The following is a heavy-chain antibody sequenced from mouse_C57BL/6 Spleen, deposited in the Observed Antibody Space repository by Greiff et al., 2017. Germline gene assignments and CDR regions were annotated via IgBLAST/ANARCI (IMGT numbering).Heavy chain of an antibody. D-gene: IGHD3-2*02. Sequence: EVHLVESGAELVKPGATVKLSCTASGFNIKDYYMHWVKQRTEQGLEWIGRIDPEDGETKYAPKFQGKATITADSSSNTPYLQHRSLTSEDTAVYYCARLAAQAPLDYWGQGTTLTVSS. CDR1: GFNIKDYY. V-gene: IGHV14-2*01. J-gene: IGHJ2*01. CDR3: ARLAAQAPLDY. CDR2: IDPEDGET.